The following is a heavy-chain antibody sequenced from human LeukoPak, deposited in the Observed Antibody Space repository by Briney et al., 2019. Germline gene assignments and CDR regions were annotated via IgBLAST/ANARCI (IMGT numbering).Heavy chain of an antibody. V-gene: IGHV3-30-3*01. CDR2: ISYDGSNK. J-gene: IGHJ4*02. D-gene: IGHD6-13*01. Sequence: QPGGSLRLSCAASGFTFSSYAMHWVRQAPGKGLEWVAVISYDGSNKYYADSVKGRFTISRDNSKNTLYLQMNSLRAEDTAVYYCARDSPEQQLAPDYWGQGTLVTVSS. CDR3: ARDSPEQQLAPDY. CDR1: GFTFSSYA.